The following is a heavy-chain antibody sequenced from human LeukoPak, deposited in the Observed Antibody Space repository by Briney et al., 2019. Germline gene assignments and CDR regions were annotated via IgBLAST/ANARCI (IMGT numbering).Heavy chain of an antibody. Sequence: ASVTVSCKASGYTFTGYYMHWVRQAPGRGLEWMGWINPNSGGTNYAQKFQGRVTMTRNTSISTAYMELSRLRSDDTAVYYCARDSSSLDYWGQGTLVTVSS. CDR3: ARDSSSLDY. J-gene: IGHJ4*02. V-gene: IGHV1-2*02. D-gene: IGHD6-13*01. CDR2: INPNSGGT. CDR1: GYTFTGYY.